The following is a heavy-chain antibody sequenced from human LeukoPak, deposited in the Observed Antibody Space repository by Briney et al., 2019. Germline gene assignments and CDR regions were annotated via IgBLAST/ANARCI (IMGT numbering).Heavy chain of an antibody. CDR1: GYSFTSYW. D-gene: IGHD3-10*01. V-gene: IGHV5-51*01. CDR3: ARHLRGVRAPFDY. CDR2: VYPGDSDT. J-gene: IGHJ4*02. Sequence: GESLKISCKGSGYSFTSYWIGWVRQMPGKGLEWMGIVYPGDSDTRYSPSFQGQVTISAAKSISTAYLQWSSLKASDTAMYYCARHLRGVRAPFDYWGQGTLVTVSS.